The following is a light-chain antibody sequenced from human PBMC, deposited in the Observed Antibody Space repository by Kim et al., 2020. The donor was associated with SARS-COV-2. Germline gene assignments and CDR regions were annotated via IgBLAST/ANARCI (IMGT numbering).Light chain of an antibody. CDR3: QQYGSSPRT. Sequence: PGESATLSCRTRQSVGSTSLCWYQQRPGQAPRLLIDAATSSATGITDRVSGSGSGTDFTLSSSRPEPEDFAVYYCQQYGSSPRTFGQGTKVDIK. V-gene: IGKV3-20*01. CDR1: QSVGSTS. J-gene: IGKJ1*01. CDR2: AAT.